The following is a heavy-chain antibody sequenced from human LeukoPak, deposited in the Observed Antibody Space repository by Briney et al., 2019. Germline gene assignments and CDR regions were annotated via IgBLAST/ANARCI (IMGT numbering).Heavy chain of an antibody. CDR3: ASLVIVVVPARYDAFDI. Sequence: ASVKVSCKASGYTFTGYYMHWVRQAPGQGLEWMGWINPNSGGTNYAQKFQGRVTMTRDTSISTAYMELSRLRSDDTAVYYCASLVIVVVPARYDAFDIWGQGTMVTVSS. CDR1: GYTFTGYY. D-gene: IGHD2-2*01. J-gene: IGHJ3*02. CDR2: INPNSGGT. V-gene: IGHV1-2*02.